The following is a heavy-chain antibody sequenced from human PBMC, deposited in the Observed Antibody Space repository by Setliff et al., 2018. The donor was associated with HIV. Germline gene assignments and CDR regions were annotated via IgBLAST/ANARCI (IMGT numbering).Heavy chain of an antibody. CDR3: ARKTPGLGPFGY. J-gene: IGHJ4*02. CDR2: ISPSHDYI. V-gene: IGHV3-21*01. CDR1: GFTFSHYS. Sequence: PGGSLRLSCAASGFTFSHYSMTWVRQAPGKGLEWVSSISPSHDYIYYADSVKGRFTISRDNAKNSLYLQMNNLRGEDTAVYYWARKTPGLGPFGYWGQGTLVTVSS. D-gene: IGHD3-16*01.